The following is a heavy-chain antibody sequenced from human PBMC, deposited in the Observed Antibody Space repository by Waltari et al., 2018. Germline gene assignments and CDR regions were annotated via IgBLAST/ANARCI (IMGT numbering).Heavy chain of an antibody. CDR2: LHYGGSS. CDR3: ATLPIPLELWYFDL. Sequence: QLQLQESGQGLVNPSETLSLTCTVSGVSISTSRYYWGWIRQPPGKGLDWIGSLHYGGSSYFNPSLKSRVTISVDTSKNQFSLKLTSVTAADTAVYYCATLPIPLELWYFDLWGRGTLVTVSS. D-gene: IGHD1-7*01. CDR1: GVSISTSRYY. V-gene: IGHV4-39*01. J-gene: IGHJ2*01.